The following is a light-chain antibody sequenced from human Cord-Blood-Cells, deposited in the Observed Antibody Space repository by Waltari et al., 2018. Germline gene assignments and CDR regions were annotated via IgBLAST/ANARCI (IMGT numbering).Light chain of an antibody. CDR3: QQYYSTLALT. CDR2: WVS. Sequence: DIVMTQSPDSLAVSLGERATINCKSSQSVLYSSNNKNYLAWYHQKPGQPPKLLIYWVSTRESGVPDRFSGSGSGTDFTLTISSLQAEDVAVYYCQQYYSTLALTFGGGTKVEIK. V-gene: IGKV4-1*01. CDR1: QSVLYSSNNKNY. J-gene: IGKJ4*01.